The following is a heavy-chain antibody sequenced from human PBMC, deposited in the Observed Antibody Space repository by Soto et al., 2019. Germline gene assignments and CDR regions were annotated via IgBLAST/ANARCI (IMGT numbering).Heavy chain of an antibody. J-gene: IGHJ3*02. Sequence: GASVKVSCKASGYTFTSYDINWVRQATGQGLEWMGWMNPNSGNTGYAQKFQGRVTMTRNTSISTAYMELSSLRSEATAVYYCARKGYCSSTSCDDAFDIWGQGTMVTVSS. D-gene: IGHD2-2*01. V-gene: IGHV1-8*01. CDR1: GYTFTSYD. CDR2: MNPNSGNT. CDR3: ARKGYCSSTSCDDAFDI.